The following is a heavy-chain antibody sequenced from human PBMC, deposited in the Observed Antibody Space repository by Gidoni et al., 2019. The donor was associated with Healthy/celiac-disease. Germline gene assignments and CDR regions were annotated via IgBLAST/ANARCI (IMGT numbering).Heavy chain of an antibody. Sequence: QVQLVQSGAEVKKPGASVKVSCKASGYTFPSYDINWVRQATGQGLEWMGWMNPNSGNTGYAQKFQGRVTMTRNTSISTAYMELSSLRSEDTAVYYCARGALRGSGYYQPTQLVGTTGNWGQGTLVTVSS. J-gene: IGHJ4*02. D-gene: IGHD3-3*01. CDR2: MNPNSGNT. V-gene: IGHV1-8*01. CDR1: GYTFPSYD. CDR3: ARGALRGSGYYQPTQLVGTTGN.